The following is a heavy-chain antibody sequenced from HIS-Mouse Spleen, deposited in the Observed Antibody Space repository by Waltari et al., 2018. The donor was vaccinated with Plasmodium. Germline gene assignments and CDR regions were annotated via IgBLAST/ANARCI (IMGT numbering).Heavy chain of an antibody. D-gene: IGHD6-13*01. J-gene: IGHJ1*01. CDR1: GYTFTGYY. Sequence: QVQLVQSGAEVKKPGASVKVSCKASGYTFTGYYMHWVRQAPGQGLEWMGRINPNRGGTNYAQKFQGRVTMTRDTSISTAYMGLGRLRSDDTAVYYCARVLGYKAAAGTFVEYFQHWGQGTLVTVSS. V-gene: IGHV1-2*06. CDR2: INPNRGGT. CDR3: ARVLGYKAAAGTFVEYFQH.